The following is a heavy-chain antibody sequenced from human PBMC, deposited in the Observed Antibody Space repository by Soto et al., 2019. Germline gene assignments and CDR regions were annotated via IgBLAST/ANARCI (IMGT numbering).Heavy chain of an antibody. CDR2: IYYSGST. V-gene: IGHV4-59*01. Sequence: SETLSLTCTVSGGSISSYYWSWIRQPPGKGLEWIGYIYYSGSTNYNPSLKSRVTISVDTSKNQLSLKLSSVTAADTAVYYCARAGDITLDTAMVAFDYWGQGTLVTVSS. J-gene: IGHJ4*02. D-gene: IGHD5-18*01. CDR3: ARAGDITLDTAMVAFDY. CDR1: GGSISSYY.